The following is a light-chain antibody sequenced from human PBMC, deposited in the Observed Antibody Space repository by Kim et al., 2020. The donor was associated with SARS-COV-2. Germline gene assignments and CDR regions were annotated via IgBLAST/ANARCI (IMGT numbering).Light chain of an antibody. CDR1: QGISSS. CDR3: QQYNIGPDT. CDR2: AAS. V-gene: IGKV1-27*01. Sequence: ASVGDRFTITCRASQGISSSLAWYQQKPGKVPKLLIYAASALQPGVPSRFSGSESGTDFTLTISSLQPEDVATYYCQQYNIGPDTFGQGTRLEIK. J-gene: IGKJ5*01.